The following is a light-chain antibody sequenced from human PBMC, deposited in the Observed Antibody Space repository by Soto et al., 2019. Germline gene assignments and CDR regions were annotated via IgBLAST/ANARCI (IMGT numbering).Light chain of an antibody. Sequence: EIVLTRSPGTLSLSPVERAALSVMASQSVSSTYLAGYQQKPGQDPGLLLYGASNGASGIPDRFAGSGSGTDFTLTISRMEPEDFAVYYCQKYRTSPPTFGGGTKVDIK. CDR1: QSVSSTY. V-gene: IGKV3-20*01. J-gene: IGKJ4*01. CDR3: QKYRTSPPT. CDR2: GAS.